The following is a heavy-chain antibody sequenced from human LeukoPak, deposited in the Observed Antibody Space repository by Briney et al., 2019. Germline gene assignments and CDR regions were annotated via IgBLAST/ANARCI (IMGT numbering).Heavy chain of an antibody. J-gene: IGHJ6*02. CDR1: GFTFSSYA. Sequence: GGSLRLSCAASGFTFSSYAMHWVRQAPGKGLEWVAVISYDGSNKYYADSVKGRFTISRDNSKNTLYLQMNSLRAEDTAVYYCARQRTFYGDLCGMDVWGQGTTVTVSS. V-gene: IGHV3-30*14. CDR3: ARQRTFYGDLCGMDV. CDR2: ISYDGSNK. D-gene: IGHD2/OR15-2a*01.